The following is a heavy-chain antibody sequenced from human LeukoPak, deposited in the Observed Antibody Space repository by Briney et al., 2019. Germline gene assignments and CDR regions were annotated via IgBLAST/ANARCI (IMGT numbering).Heavy chain of an antibody. D-gene: IGHD2-2*01. Sequence: PGGSLRLSCAASGFTFSSYGMHWVRQAPGKGLEWVAVIWYGGSNKYYADSVKGRFTISRDNSKNTLYLQMNSLGAEDTAVYYCAKDSGYCSSTSCYSRGFDYWGQGTLVTVSS. J-gene: IGHJ4*02. CDR1: GFTFSSYG. V-gene: IGHV3-30*02. CDR2: IWYGGSNK. CDR3: AKDSGYCSSTSCYSRGFDY.